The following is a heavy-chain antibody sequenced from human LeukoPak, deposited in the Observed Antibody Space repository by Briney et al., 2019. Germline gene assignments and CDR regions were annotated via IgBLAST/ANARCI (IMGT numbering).Heavy chain of an antibody. CDR1: GFTFSSYA. V-gene: IGHV3-23*01. Sequence: PGGSLRLSCAASGFTFSSYAMSWVRQAPGKGLEWVSAISGSGGSTYYADSVKGRFTISRDNSKNTLYLQMNSLRAEDTAVYYCANPYTNGWFYFDYWGQGTLVTVSS. CDR3: ANPYTNGWFYFDY. D-gene: IGHD6-19*01. CDR2: ISGSGGST. J-gene: IGHJ4*02.